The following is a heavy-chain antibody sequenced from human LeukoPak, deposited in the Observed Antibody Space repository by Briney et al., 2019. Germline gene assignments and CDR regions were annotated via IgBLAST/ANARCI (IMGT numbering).Heavy chain of an antibody. V-gene: IGHV1-18*01. D-gene: IGHD3-10*01. J-gene: IGHJ6*03. Sequence: ASVKVSCKASGYTFTSYGISWVRQAPGQGLEWMGWISAYNGNTNYAQKLQGRVTMTTDTSTSTAYMEPRSLRSDDTAVYYCARVSVLWFGEPLPDYMDVWGKGTTVTISS. CDR3: ARVSVLWFGEPLPDYMDV. CDR2: ISAYNGNT. CDR1: GYTFTSYG.